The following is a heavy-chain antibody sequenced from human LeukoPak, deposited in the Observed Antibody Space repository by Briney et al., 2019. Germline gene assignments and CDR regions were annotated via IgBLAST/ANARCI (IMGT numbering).Heavy chain of an antibody. V-gene: IGHV1-2*02. CDR3: ARDRGLGTTYYYFDY. CDR2: INPSSGGT. D-gene: IGHD7-27*01. CDR1: GYTLTNYG. Sequence: ASVKVSCKASGYTLTNYGISWVRQAPGQGLEWMGWINPSSGGTNYAQKFQGRVTMTRDTSISTAYMELSRLRSDDTAVYYCARDRGLGTTYYYFDYWGQGTLVTVSS. J-gene: IGHJ4*02.